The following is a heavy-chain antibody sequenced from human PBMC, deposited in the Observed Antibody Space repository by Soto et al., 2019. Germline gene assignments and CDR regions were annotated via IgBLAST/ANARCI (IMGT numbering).Heavy chain of an antibody. J-gene: IGHJ5*02. CDR2: ISAYNGNT. D-gene: IGHD6-19*01. Sequence: ASVKVSCKASGYTFTSYGISWVRQAPGQGLEWMGWISAYNGNTNYAQKLQGRVTMTTDTSTSTAYMELRSLRSGDTAVYYCAFFYLSRDSSGWTFGYWFDPWGQGTLVTVSS. CDR1: GYTFTSYG. CDR3: AFFYLSRDSSGWTFGYWFDP. V-gene: IGHV1-18*01.